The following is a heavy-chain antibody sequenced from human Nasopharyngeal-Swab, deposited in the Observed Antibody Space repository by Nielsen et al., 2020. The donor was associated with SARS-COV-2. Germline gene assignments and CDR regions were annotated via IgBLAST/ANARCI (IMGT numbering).Heavy chain of an antibody. CDR2: IYSGGST. CDR1: GFDVSNDY. Sequence: GESLKISCAASGFDVSNDYLSWVCQAPGKGLEWVSVIYSGGSTYYADSVRGRFTISRDNAKNSLYLQMSSLRDEDTAVYYCVREFEATGATYLDYWGLGTLVTVSS. J-gene: IGHJ4*02. V-gene: IGHV3-53*01. D-gene: IGHD1-26*01. CDR3: VREFEATGATYLDY.